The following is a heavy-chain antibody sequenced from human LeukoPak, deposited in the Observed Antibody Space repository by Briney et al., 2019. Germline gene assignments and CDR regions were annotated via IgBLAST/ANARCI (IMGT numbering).Heavy chain of an antibody. Sequence: GGSLRLSCAASGFTFSNARMNWVRQAPGKGLEWVGRIKTKTDDGATDYSAPVKARFTISRDDSKTTLYLQMNGLKTEDTAIYYCTTGVGATDYWGQGTLVTVSS. CDR3: TTGVGATDY. CDR2: IKTKTDDGAT. D-gene: IGHD1-26*01. CDR1: GFTFSNAR. V-gene: IGHV3-15*01. J-gene: IGHJ4*02.